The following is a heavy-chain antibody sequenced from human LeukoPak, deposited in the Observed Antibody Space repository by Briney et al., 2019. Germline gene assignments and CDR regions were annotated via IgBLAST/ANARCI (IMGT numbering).Heavy chain of an antibody. Sequence: SQTLSLTCTVSGGSISSGGYYWSWIRQHPGKGLEWIGYIYYSGSTYYNPSLKSRVTISVDTSKNQFSLKLSSVTAADTAVYYCARESGPDDPYYFDYWGQGTLVTVSS. CDR2: IYYSGST. D-gene: IGHD5-24*01. CDR1: GGSISSGGYY. CDR3: ARESGPDDPYYFDY. J-gene: IGHJ4*02. V-gene: IGHV4-31*03.